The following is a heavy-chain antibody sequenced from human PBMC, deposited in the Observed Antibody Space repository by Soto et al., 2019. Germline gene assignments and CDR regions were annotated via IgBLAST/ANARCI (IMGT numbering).Heavy chain of an antibody. CDR3: ARGWVVVAATPEGYFQH. CDR2: INPSGGST. D-gene: IGHD2-15*01. J-gene: IGHJ1*01. V-gene: IGHV1-46*03. Sequence: RASVKVSCKASGYTFTSYYMHWVRQAPGQGLEWMGIINPSGGSTSYAQKFQGRVTMTRDTSTSTVYMELSSLRSEDTAVYYCARGWVVVAATPEGYFQHWGQGTLVTVSS. CDR1: GYTFTSYY.